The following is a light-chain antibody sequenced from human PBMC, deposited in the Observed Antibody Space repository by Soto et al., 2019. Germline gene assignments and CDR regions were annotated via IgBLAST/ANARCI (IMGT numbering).Light chain of an antibody. CDR2: WAS. J-gene: IGKJ2*01. CDR3: QQYYSFPYT. Sequence: DIVMTQSPESLAGSLGKRATINCKSSETVLHSSSKKNYLAWFQLKSGQPPKMLFYWASIRESGIPDRFRASGSGTDFTLTIIGLHPEDVAVYYCQQYYSFPYTFGQGTTVE. V-gene: IGKV4-1*01. CDR1: ETVLHSSSKKNY.